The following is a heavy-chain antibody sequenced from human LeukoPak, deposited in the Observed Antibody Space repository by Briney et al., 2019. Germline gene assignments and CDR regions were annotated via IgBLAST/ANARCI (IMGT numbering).Heavy chain of an antibody. J-gene: IGHJ4*02. D-gene: IGHD4-17*01. CDR2: INPNSGGT. CDR1: GYTFTGYY. Sequence: ASVKVSFKASGYTFTGYYMHWVRQAPGQGLEWMGWINPNSGGTNYAQKFQGRVTMTRDTSISTAYMELSRLRSDDTAVYYCARVETTVTTFDYWGQGTLVTVSS. CDR3: ARVETTVTTFDY. V-gene: IGHV1-2*02.